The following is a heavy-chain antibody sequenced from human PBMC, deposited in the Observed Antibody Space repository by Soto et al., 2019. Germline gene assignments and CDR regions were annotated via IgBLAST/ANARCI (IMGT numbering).Heavy chain of an antibody. D-gene: IGHD2-8*01. V-gene: IGHV3-30-3*01. CDR1: GFTFSSYA. Sequence: GGSLRLSCAASGFTFSSYAMHWVRQAPGKGLEWVAVISYDGSNKYYADSVKGRFTISRDNSKNTLYLQMNSLRAEDTAVYYCARENGLPTSMDVWGQGTTVTVSS. CDR2: ISYDGSNK. J-gene: IGHJ6*02. CDR3: ARENGLPTSMDV.